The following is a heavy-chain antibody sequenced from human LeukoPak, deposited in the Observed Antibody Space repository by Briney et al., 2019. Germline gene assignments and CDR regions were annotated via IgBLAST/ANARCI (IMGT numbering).Heavy chain of an antibody. CDR2: IIGSGSEM. CDR1: GFTFNSYS. V-gene: IGHV3-21*06. CDR3: AKVQSDIVGAMFFAFDV. J-gene: IGHJ3*01. D-gene: IGHD1-26*01. Sequence: TGGSLRPSCGVSGFTFNSYSMNWVRQAPGKGLEWVASIIGSGSEMFYADSLKGRFTISRDNSENSLYLQMNSLRVEDTAVYYCAKVQSDIVGAMFFAFDVWGQGTMVSVSS.